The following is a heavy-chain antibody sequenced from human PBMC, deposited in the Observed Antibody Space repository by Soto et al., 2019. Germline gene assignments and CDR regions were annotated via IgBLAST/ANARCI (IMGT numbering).Heavy chain of an antibody. CDR3: ARASSFGYSYGYFDY. J-gene: IGHJ4*02. D-gene: IGHD5-18*01. V-gene: IGHV1-69*13. Sequence: ASVKVSCKASGGTFSSYAISWVRQAPGQGLEWMGGIIPIFGAANYAQKFQGRVTITADESTSTAYMELSSLRSKDTAVYYCARASSFGYSYGYFDYWGQGTLVTVSS. CDR1: GGTFSSYA. CDR2: IIPIFGAA.